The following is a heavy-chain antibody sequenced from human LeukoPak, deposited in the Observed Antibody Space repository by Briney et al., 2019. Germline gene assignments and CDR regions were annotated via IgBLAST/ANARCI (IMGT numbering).Heavy chain of an antibody. J-gene: IGHJ4*02. V-gene: IGHV4-34*01. CDR2: INHSGST. CDR1: GGSFSGYY. Sequence: SETLSLTCAAYGGSFSGYYWSWIRQPPGKGLEWIGEINHSGSTNYNPSLKSRVTISVDTSKNQFSLKLSSVTAADTAVYYCARGQDDYGDYCFDYWGQGTLVTVSS. CDR3: ARGQDDYGDYCFDY. D-gene: IGHD4-17*01.